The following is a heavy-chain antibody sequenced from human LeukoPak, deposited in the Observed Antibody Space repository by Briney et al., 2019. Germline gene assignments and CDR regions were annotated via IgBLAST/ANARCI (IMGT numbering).Heavy chain of an antibody. Sequence: GSLRLSCAASGFTFSDYYMSWIRQPPGKGLEWIGYIYYSGSTNYNPSLKSRVTISVDTSKNQFSLKLSSVTAADTAVYYCARGGILTGYYIDYWGQGTLVTVSS. J-gene: IGHJ4*02. CDR2: IYYSGST. V-gene: IGHV4-59*01. CDR1: GFTFSDYY. D-gene: IGHD3-9*01. CDR3: ARGGILTGYYIDY.